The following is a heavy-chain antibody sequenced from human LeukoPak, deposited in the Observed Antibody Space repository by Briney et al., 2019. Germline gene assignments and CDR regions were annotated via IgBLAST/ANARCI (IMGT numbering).Heavy chain of an antibody. CDR2: IYYSGST. V-gene: IGHV4-59*01. J-gene: IGHJ4*02. CDR1: GGSISSYY. D-gene: IGHD6-13*01. CDR3: ARVGSSSWYVLDY. Sequence: PSEALSLTCTVSGGSISSYYWSWIRQPPGKGLECIGYIYYSGSTNYNPSLKSRVTISVDTSKNQFSLKLSSVTAADTAVYYCARVGSSSWYVLDYWGQGTLVTVSS.